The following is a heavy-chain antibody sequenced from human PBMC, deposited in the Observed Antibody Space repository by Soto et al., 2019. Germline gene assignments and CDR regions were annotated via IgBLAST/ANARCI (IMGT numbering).Heavy chain of an antibody. CDR2: ISHDGSNK. V-gene: IGHV3-30*18. CDR1: GFTFSSYG. Sequence: QVQLVESGGGVVQPGRSLRLSCAASGFTFSSYGMHWVRQAPGKGLEWVAVISHDGSNKYYADSVKGRFTISRDNSKNTLYLQMNSLRAEDTAVYHCAKQYLQHWGQGTLVTVST. CDR3: AKQYLQH. J-gene: IGHJ1*01.